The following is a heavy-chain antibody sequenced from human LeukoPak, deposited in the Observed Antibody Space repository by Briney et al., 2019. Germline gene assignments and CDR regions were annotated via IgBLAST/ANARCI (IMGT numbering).Heavy chain of an antibody. CDR1: TSR. CDR2: INPNSGGT. V-gene: IGHV1-2*02. CDR3: ATDSRSVSYSPGML. Sequence: ASVKVSCKATSRISWVRQAPGQGLEWMGWINPNSGGTNYAQKFQGRVTMTRDTSISTAYMELSSLTSDDTAMYYCATDSRSVSYSPGMLWGQGTLVTVPS. D-gene: IGHD1-26*01. J-gene: IGHJ4*02.